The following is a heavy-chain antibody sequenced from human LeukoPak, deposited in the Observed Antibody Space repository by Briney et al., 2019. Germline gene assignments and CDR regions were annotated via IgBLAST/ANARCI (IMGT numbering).Heavy chain of an antibody. Sequence: SETLSLTCTVSGGSISRYSWSWIRQPPGKGLEWIGYIFYSGSTNYNTSLKSRVTISVDTSKNQFSLKLSSVTAADTAVYYCARHIAAAGTSDYYYGMDVWGRGTTVTVSS. CDR1: GGSISRYS. CDR3: ARHIAAAGTSDYYYGMDV. CDR2: IFYSGST. J-gene: IGHJ6*04. V-gene: IGHV4-59*01. D-gene: IGHD6-13*01.